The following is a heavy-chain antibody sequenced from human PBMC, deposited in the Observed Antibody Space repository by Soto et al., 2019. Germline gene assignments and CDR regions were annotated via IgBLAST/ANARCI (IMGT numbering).Heavy chain of an antibody. CDR3: AKIFSSGGYYFDY. Sequence: TGGSLRLSCAASGFTFSSYGMHWVRQAPGKGLEWVAVISYDGSNKYYADSVKGRFTISRDNSKNTLYLQMNSLRAEDTAVYYCAKIFSSGGYYFDYWGQGTLVTVSS. J-gene: IGHJ4*02. V-gene: IGHV3-30*18. CDR1: GFTFSSYG. D-gene: IGHD6-6*01. CDR2: ISYDGSNK.